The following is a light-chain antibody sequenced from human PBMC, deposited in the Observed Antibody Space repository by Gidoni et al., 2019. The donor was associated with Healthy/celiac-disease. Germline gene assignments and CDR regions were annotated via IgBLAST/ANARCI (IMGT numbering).Light chain of an antibody. J-gene: IGKJ1*01. CDR3: MQALQTPRT. CDR1: QSLLHSNGYNY. Sequence: IVMTQSPISLTVTPGEPASISFRSSQSLLHSNGYNYLDWYLQKPGQSPQLLIYLGSNRASGVPYRFSGSGSGTDFTLKSSRVEAEDVGVYYCMQALQTPRTLGQGTKVEIK. CDR2: LGS. V-gene: IGKV2-28*01.